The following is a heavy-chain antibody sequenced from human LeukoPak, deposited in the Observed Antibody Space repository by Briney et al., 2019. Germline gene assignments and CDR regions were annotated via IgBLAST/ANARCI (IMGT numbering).Heavy chain of an antibody. V-gene: IGHV3-23*01. CDR2: ISGSGSST. J-gene: IGHJ4*02. D-gene: IGHD1-26*01. CDR3: ARDSASYSRFDY. Sequence: GGSLRLSCAASGFTFTTYGLHWVRQAPGKGLEWVSVISGSGSSTYYADSVKGRFTISRDDSKNTLYLQMNSLRAEDTAVYFCARDSASYSRFDYWGQGTLVTVSS. CDR1: GFTFTTYG.